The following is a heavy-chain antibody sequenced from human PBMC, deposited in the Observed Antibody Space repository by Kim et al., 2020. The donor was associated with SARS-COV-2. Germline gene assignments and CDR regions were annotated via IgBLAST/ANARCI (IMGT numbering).Heavy chain of an antibody. D-gene: IGHD5-18*01. Sequence: GGSLRLSCAASGFTFSSYGMHWVRQAPGKGLEWVAVIWYDGSNKYYADSVKGRFTISRDNSKNTLYLQMNSLRAEDTAVYYCARDGGTDRIQLRLQDYYYGMDVWGQGTTVTVSS. CDR1: GFTFSSYG. V-gene: IGHV3-33*01. CDR3: ARDGGTDRIQLRLQDYYYGMDV. CDR2: IWYDGSNK. J-gene: IGHJ6*02.